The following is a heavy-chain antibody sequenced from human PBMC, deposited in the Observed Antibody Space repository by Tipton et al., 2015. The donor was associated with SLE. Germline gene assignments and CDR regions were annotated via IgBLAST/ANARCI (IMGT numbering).Heavy chain of an antibody. CDR2: INHSGST. CDR1: GGSFSGYY. J-gene: IGHJ4*02. D-gene: IGHD1-7*01. Sequence: LRLSCAVYGGSFSGYYWSWIRQPPGKGLEWIGEINHSGSTNYNPSLKSRVTISVDTSKNQFSLKLSSVTAADTAVYYCARESSRANYYFDYWGQGTLVTVSS. V-gene: IGHV4-34*01. CDR3: ARESSRANYYFDY.